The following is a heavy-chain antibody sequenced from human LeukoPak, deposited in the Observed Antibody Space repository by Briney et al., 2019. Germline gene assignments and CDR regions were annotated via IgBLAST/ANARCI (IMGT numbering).Heavy chain of an antibody. D-gene: IGHD4-23*01. CDR2: MNPNSGDT. CDR1: GYTFTGYY. V-gene: IGHV1-8*02. Sequence: ASVKVSCKASGYTFTGYYMHWVRQAPGQGLEWMGWMNPNSGDTGYAQKFQGRLTMTRNTSISTAYMELSSLTSEDTAVYYCARVGRDYGGNSVDYWGQGTLVTVSS. CDR3: ARVGRDYGGNSVDY. J-gene: IGHJ4*02.